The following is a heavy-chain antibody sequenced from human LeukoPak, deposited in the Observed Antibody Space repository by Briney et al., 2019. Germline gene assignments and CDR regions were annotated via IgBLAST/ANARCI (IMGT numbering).Heavy chain of an antibody. Sequence: PGGSLRLSCAASGFTVSSNYMSWVRQAPGKGLEWVSVIYSGGSTYYADSVKGRFTISTDNAKNSLYLQMNSLRAEDTAVYYCARDAYYDFWSGYPRYFDYWGQGTLVTVSS. CDR2: IYSGGST. J-gene: IGHJ4*02. V-gene: IGHV3-53*01. CDR3: ARDAYYDFWSGYPRYFDY. CDR1: GFTVSSNY. D-gene: IGHD3-3*01.